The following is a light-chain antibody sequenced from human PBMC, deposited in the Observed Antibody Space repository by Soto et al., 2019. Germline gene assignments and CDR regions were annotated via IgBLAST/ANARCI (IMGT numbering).Light chain of an antibody. CDR3: PQYGSSSWT. Sequence: EIVFTQSPGTLYLSPGERATLSCRASQSVSSSYLAWYQQEPGQAPRLLVYGASSRDTGIPDRFSCSGSGPACTLTIIRLEPEDVPVDSCPQYGSSSWTFGQGTKVDIK. CDR1: QSVSSSY. J-gene: IGKJ1*01. CDR2: GAS. V-gene: IGKV3-20*01.